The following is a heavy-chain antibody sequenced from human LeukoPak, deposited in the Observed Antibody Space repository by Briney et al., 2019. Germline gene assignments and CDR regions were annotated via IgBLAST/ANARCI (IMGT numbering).Heavy chain of an antibody. D-gene: IGHD5/OR15-5a*01. Sequence: GGSLRLSCAASGFTFDDFGMSWVRQAPGKGLEWVSGINWNGGSTDSTDSVKGRFTISRDNAKNSLYLQMNSLRAEDMALYYCAKDTREVSTGYMDVWGKGTTVTVSS. CDR2: INWNGGST. V-gene: IGHV3-20*04. CDR1: GFTFDDFG. J-gene: IGHJ6*03. CDR3: AKDTREVSTGYMDV.